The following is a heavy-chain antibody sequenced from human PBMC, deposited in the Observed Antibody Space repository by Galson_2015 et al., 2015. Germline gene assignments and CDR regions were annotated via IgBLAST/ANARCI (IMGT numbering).Heavy chain of an antibody. V-gene: IGHV4-61*08. CDR2: ISYSGGT. CDR1: GDSVTTAGHY. CDR3: ARLGGAYWHPPCGY. Sequence: SETLSLTCPVSGDSVTTAGHYWSWIRQLPVKGLEFIGYISYSGGTIYNPSLRSRITISLDTSKNQFSLNLRSVTAADTAVYYCARLGGAYWHPPCGYWGQGTLVTVSS. J-gene: IGHJ4*02. D-gene: IGHD3-16*01.